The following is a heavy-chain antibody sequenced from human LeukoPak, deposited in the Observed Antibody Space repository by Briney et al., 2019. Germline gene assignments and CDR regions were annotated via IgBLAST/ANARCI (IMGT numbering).Heavy chain of an antibody. D-gene: IGHD3-22*01. CDR2: ISSEDDST. Sequence: QPGGSLRLSCAASGFTFSSYWMYWVRQAPGKGLVWVARISSEDDSTWYADSVKGRFTISRDNAKNTLYLRMNSLRAEDTAVYYCARNYDTSGYYGWFDPWGQGTLVTVSS. CDR1: GFTFSSYW. CDR3: ARNYDTSGYYGWFDP. V-gene: IGHV3-74*01. J-gene: IGHJ5*02.